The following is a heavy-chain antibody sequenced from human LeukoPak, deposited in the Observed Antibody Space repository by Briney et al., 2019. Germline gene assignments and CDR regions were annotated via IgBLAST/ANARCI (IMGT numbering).Heavy chain of an antibody. CDR2: MYNSGST. J-gene: IGHJ6*03. Sequence: SETLSLTCTVSGGSISGSYWSWIRQPPGKGLEWIAYMYNSGSTNYNPSLKSRVTISVDTSKNQFSLKLSSVTAADTAVYYCARGLRFLEWGTYYYYYYMDVWGKGTTVTVSS. D-gene: IGHD3-3*01. CDR3: ARGLRFLEWGTYYYYYYMDV. CDR1: GGSISGSY. V-gene: IGHV4-59*01.